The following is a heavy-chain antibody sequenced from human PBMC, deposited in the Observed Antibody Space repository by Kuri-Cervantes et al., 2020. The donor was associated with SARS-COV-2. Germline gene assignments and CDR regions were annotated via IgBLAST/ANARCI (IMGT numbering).Heavy chain of an antibody. J-gene: IGHJ5*02. V-gene: IGHV3-66*01. D-gene: IGHD3-22*01. Sequence: GESLKISCAAFGFTVSSNYMRWVRQAPGKGLEWVSVIYSGGSTYYADYVKGRFTISRDNSKNTLYLQMNSLRTEDTAIYYCAKEGYYYDSTGSDWFDPWGQGTQVTVSS. CDR2: IYSGGST. CDR1: GFTVSSNY. CDR3: AKEGYYYDSTGSDWFDP.